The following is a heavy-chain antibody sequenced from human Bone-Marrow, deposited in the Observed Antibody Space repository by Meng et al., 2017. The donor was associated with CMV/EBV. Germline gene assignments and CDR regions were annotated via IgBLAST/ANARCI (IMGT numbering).Heavy chain of an antibody. D-gene: IGHD6-13*01. CDR1: GGSVSSGSYY. V-gene: IGHV4-61*01. CDR3: ASDRLGIQFDY. J-gene: IGHJ4*02. Sequence: GSLRLSCTVSGGSVSSGSYYWSWIRQPPGKGLEWIGEINHSGSTNYNPSLKSRVTISVDTSKNQFSLKLSSVTAADTAVYYCASDRLGIQFDYWGQGTLVTVSS. CDR2: INHSGST.